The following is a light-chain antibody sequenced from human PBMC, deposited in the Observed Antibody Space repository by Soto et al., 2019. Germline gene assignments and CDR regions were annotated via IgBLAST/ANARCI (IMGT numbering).Light chain of an antibody. V-gene: IGKV3-20*01. CDR1: ESVSTNY. J-gene: IGKJ4*01. CDR3: QQYGSVPLT. CDR2: GAS. Sequence: EIVLTQSPGTLSLSPGERATLSCRASESVSTNYLAWYQQKPGQAPRLLISGASRRATGIPDRFGGSGSGADFTLTINRLEPEDFAVYYCQQYGSVPLTFGGGTKVEIK.